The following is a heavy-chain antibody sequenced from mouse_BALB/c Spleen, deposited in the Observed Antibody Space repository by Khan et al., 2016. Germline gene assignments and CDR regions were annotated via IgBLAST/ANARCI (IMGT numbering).Heavy chain of an antibody. Sequence: EVELVESGGGLVQPGGSRKLSCAASGFTFSRFGMHWVRQTPEKGLEWVAFISSGSSNIYYAATLKGRFTISRDNPKNALLLQMTSLRSEDTAMYYCTRGDYWGQGTTLTVSS. V-gene: IGHV5-17*02. CDR1: GFTFSRFG. CDR2: ISSGSSNI. CDR3: TRGDY. J-gene: IGHJ2*01.